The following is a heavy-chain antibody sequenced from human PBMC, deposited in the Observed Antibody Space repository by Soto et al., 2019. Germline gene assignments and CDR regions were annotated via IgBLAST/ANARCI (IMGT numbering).Heavy chain of an antibody. V-gene: IGHV4-59*01. CDR2: IYYSGNT. D-gene: IGHD4-17*01. J-gene: IGHJ6*02. Sequence: PSETLSLTCVVSGGSITSYHWSWIRQFPGKGLEWIGCIYYSGNTNYNPSLKSRVTISVNTSKNQFSLRLTSVTAADTAVYYCARAAVTHERYHYGMDVWGQGTTVTVSS. CDR1: GGSITSYH. CDR3: ARAAVTHERYHYGMDV.